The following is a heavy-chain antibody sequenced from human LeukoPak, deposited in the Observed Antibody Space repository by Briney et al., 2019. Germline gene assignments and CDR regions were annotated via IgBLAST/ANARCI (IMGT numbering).Heavy chain of an antibody. CDR2: IRSKAYGGTT. J-gene: IGHJ4*02. V-gene: IGHV3-49*04. CDR1: GFTFGDYA. Sequence: GGSLRLSCTASGFTFGDYAMSWVRQAPGKGLEWVGFIRSKAYGGTTEYAASVKGRFTISRDDSKSIAYLQMNSLKTEDTAVYYCTTNYYDSSGYYSAIDYWGQGTLVTVSS. D-gene: IGHD3-22*01. CDR3: TTNYYDSSGYYSAIDY.